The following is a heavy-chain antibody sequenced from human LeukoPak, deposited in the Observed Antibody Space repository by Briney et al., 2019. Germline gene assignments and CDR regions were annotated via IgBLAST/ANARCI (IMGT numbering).Heavy chain of an antibody. V-gene: IGHV3-74*01. D-gene: IGHD6-19*01. J-gene: IGHJ4*02. Sequence: GGSLRLSCAASGFTFSSYWMHWVRQAPGKGLVWVSRITSDGYSTSYADSVKGRFTISRDNAKNTLYLRMDSLRAEDTAVYYCARVSSGEQWLAFDYWGQGTLVTVFS. CDR2: ITSDGYST. CDR1: GFTFSSYW. CDR3: ARVSSGEQWLAFDY.